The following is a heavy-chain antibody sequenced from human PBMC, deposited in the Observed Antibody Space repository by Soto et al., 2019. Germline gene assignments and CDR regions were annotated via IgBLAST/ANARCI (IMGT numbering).Heavy chain of an antibody. CDR2: ISWNSGSI. V-gene: IGHV3-9*01. CDR1: GFTFEDYA. D-gene: IGHD1-26*01. CDR3: AKDISGRGSFYYYYGMDV. Sequence: SLRLSCAASGFTFEDYAMHWVRQAPGKGLEWVSGISWNSGSIGYADSVKARFTISRDNAKNSLFLQMNSLRAEDTAFYYCAKDISGRGSFYYYYGMDVWGQGTTVTVSS. J-gene: IGHJ6*02.